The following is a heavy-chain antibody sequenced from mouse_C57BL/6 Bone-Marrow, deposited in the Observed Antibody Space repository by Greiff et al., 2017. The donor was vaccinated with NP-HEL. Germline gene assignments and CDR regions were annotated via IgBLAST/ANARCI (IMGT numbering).Heavy chain of an antibody. J-gene: IGHJ2*01. D-gene: IGHD1-1*01. CDR1: GYTFTSYW. V-gene: IGHV1-50*01. CDR2: IDPSDSYT. Sequence: QVQLQQPGAELVKPGASVKLSCKASGYTFTSYWMQWVKQRPGQGLEWIGEIDPSDSYTNYNQKFKGKATLTVDTSSSTAYMQLSCLTSEDSAVYYCAREGITTVVARDYWGQGTTLTVSS. CDR3: AREGITTVVARDY.